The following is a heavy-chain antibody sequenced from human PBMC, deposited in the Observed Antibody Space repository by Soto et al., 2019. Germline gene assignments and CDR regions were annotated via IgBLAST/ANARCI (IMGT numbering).Heavy chain of an antibody. D-gene: IGHD4-17*01. Sequence: QITLKESGPTLVKPTQTLTLTCTFSGFALSTSGVGVGWIRQPPGKALEWLALIYWDDDKRYIPSLKSRLTITKDTSKHQVVLTMTNMDPVDTATYYCAHLAIHGVYAGPQGVMDVWGKGTTVTVSS. CDR3: AHLAIHGVYAGPQGVMDV. CDR1: GFALSTSGVG. J-gene: IGHJ6*03. CDR2: IYWDDDK. V-gene: IGHV2-5*02.